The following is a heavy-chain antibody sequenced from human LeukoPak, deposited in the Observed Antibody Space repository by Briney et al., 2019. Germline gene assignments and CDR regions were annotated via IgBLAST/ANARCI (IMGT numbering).Heavy chain of an antibody. Sequence: PGGSLRLSRAASGFTFSSYSMNWVRQAPGKGLEWVSSISSSSSNIYYADSVKGRFTISRDNAKNSLHLQMNSLRAEDTAVYYCARDLYGSGRYQRDYWGQGTLVTVSS. CDR2: ISSSSSNI. CDR1: GFTFSSYS. V-gene: IGHV3-21*01. D-gene: IGHD3-10*01. CDR3: ARDLYGSGRYQRDY. J-gene: IGHJ4*02.